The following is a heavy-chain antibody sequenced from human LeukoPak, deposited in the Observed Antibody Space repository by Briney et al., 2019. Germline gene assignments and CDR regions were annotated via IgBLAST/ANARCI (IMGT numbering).Heavy chain of an antibody. CDR3: AKDMPPMATTMVLDAFDI. Sequence: GGSLRLSCAASGFTFSSYAMSWVRQAPGKGLEWVSALSGSGGSTYYADSVKGRFTISSDNSKNTLYLQMNSLRAEDTAVYYCAKDMPPMATTMVLDAFDIWGQGTMVTVSS. J-gene: IGHJ3*02. D-gene: IGHD4/OR15-4a*01. V-gene: IGHV3-23*01. CDR1: GFTFSSYA. CDR2: LSGSGGST.